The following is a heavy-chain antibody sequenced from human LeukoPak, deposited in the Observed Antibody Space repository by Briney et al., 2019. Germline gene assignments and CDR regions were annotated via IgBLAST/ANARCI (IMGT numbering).Heavy chain of an antibody. CDR2: IASKTDGGAT. D-gene: IGHD3-10*01. J-gene: IGHJ4*02. V-gene: IGHV3-15*07. CDR1: GLTVTNAW. Sequence: GGSLRLSCSASGLTVTNAWMNWVRQAPGEGLDWVGRIASKTDGGATDYAAPVKGRFTISRDDSKNTLNLQMDSLKTEDTAVYYCTTGIRGDWGQGTLVTVSS. CDR3: TTGIRGD.